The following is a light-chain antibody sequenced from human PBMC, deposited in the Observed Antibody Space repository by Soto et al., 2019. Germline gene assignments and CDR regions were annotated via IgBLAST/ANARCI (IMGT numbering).Light chain of an antibody. Sequence: QSVLTQPASVSGAPGPSITISCTGTSSDVGSYNYVSWYQHHPGKAPKLMIYDVSNRPSGVSNRFSGSKSGNTASLTISGLQPEDEADYYCSSYTTSNTRQIAFGTGTKVTVL. J-gene: IGLJ1*01. CDR2: DVS. CDR1: SSDVGSYNY. V-gene: IGLV2-14*03. CDR3: SSYTTSNTRQIA.